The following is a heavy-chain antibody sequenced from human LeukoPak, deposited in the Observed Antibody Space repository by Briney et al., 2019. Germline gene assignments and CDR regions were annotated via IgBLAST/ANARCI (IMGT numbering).Heavy chain of an antibody. CDR1: GFTFSSYA. CDR3: ARDSEVVVITTVDY. CDR2: ISYDGSNK. Sequence: GGSLRLSWAASGFTFSSYAMHWVRQAPGKGLEWVAVISYDGSNKYYADSVKGRFTISRDNSKNTLYLQMNSLRAEDTAVYYCARDSEVVVITTVDYWGQGTLVTVSS. D-gene: IGHD3-22*01. V-gene: IGHV3-30-3*01. J-gene: IGHJ4*02.